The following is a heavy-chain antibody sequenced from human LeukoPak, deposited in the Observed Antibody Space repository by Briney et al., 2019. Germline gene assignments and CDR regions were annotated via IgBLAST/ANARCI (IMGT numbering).Heavy chain of an antibody. CDR2: IWYDGSNK. CDR3: ARHRVAAPNTNYFYIMDV. Sequence: SGGSLRLSCAASGFTFSTYNTNWVRQAPGKGLEWVAVIWYDGSNKYYADSVKGRFTISRDNSKNTLYLQMNSLRAEDTAVYYCARHRVAAPNTNYFYIMDVWGQGTTVTVSS. J-gene: IGHJ6*02. CDR1: GFTFSTYN. D-gene: IGHD6-13*01. V-gene: IGHV3-33*08.